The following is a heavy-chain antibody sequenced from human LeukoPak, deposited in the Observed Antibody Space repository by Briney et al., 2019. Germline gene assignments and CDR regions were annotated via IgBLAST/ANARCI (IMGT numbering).Heavy chain of an antibody. Sequence: GGSLRLSCAASGFTFSSYGMHWVRQAPGKGLEWVAFIRYDGSNKYYADSVKGRFTISRDNSKNTLYLQMNSLRAEDTAVYYCARQHMVRGQKSFDYWGQGTLVTVSS. V-gene: IGHV3-30*02. J-gene: IGHJ4*02. CDR2: IRYDGSNK. CDR1: GFTFSSYG. D-gene: IGHD3-10*01. CDR3: ARQHMVRGQKSFDY.